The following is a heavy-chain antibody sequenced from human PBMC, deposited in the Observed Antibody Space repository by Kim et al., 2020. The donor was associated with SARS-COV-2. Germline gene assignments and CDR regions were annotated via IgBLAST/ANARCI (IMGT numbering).Heavy chain of an antibody. Sequence: SETLSLTCAVYGGSFSGYYWSWIRQPPGKGLEWIGEINHSGSTNYNPSLKSRVTISVDTSKNQFSLKLSSVTAADTAVYYCAREVGAVRGGMDVWGQGST. CDR3: AREVGAVRGGMDV. D-gene: IGHD1-26*01. J-gene: IGHJ6*02. V-gene: IGHV4-34*01. CDR1: GGSFSGYY. CDR2: INHSGST.